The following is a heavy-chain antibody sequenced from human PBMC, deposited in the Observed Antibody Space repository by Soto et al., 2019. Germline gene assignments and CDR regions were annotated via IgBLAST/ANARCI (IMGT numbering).Heavy chain of an antibody. V-gene: IGHV3-7*01. CDR3: ARVPRGYCSSTSCYEYYFDY. CDR2: IKQDGSEK. CDR1: GFTFSSYW. J-gene: IGHJ4*02. Sequence: GGSLRLSCAASGFTFSSYWMSWVRQAPGKGLEWVANIKQDGSEKYYVDSVKGRFTISRDNAKNSLYLQMNSLRAEDTAVYYCARVPRGYCSSTSCYEYYFDYWGQGTLVTVSS. D-gene: IGHD2-2*01.